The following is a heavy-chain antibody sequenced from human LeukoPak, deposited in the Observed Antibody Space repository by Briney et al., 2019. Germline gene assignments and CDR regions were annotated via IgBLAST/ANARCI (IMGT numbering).Heavy chain of an antibody. Sequence: GGSLRLSCAASGFSFSSYGMNWVRQAPGKGLEWVSAISGSGGTTYYADSVKGRFTISRDNSKNTLYLQMNSLRAEDTAVYYCAREAAGTGGFDYWGQGTLVTVSS. J-gene: IGHJ4*02. D-gene: IGHD6-19*01. CDR1: GFSFSSYG. CDR2: ISGSGGTT. CDR3: AREAAGTGGFDY. V-gene: IGHV3-23*01.